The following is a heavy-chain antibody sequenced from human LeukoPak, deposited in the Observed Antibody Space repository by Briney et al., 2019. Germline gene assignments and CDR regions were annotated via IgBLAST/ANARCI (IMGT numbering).Heavy chain of an antibody. CDR3: ARSADAFYFDY. CDR1: GYTFTSYY. CDR2: INPNSGGT. V-gene: IGHV1-2*02. J-gene: IGHJ4*02. Sequence: LVASVKVSCKASGYTFTSYYMHWVRQAPGQGLEWMGWINPNSGGTNYAQKFQGRVTMTRDTSISTAYMELSRLRSDDTAVYYCARSADAFYFDYWGQGTLVTVSS.